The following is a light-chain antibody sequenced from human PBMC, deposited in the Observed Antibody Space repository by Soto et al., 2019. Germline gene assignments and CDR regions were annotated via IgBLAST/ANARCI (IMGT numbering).Light chain of an antibody. CDR1: QSVSSNY. CDR2: GAS. J-gene: IGKJ1*01. CDR3: QQYGRSPAT. Sequence: EIVLTQSPGTLSLSPGERATLSCRASQSVSSNYLAWYQQKPGQAPRLLIFGASSRASGIPDRFSGSGSGTDFTLTIGRLEPEDFAVYYCQQYGRSPATFGQGTKLDIK. V-gene: IGKV3-20*01.